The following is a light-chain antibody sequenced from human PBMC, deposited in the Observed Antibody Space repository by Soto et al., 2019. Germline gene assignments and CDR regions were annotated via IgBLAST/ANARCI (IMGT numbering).Light chain of an antibody. CDR2: AAS. CDR1: QGISSY. Sequence: IQLTQSPSSLSASVGDRVTTTCRASQGISSYLAWYQQKPGKAPKLLIYAASTLQSGVPSRFSGSGSGTDFTLTIISLQPEDFATYYCQQLNSYPLTFGGGTKV. V-gene: IGKV1-9*01. J-gene: IGKJ4*01. CDR3: QQLNSYPLT.